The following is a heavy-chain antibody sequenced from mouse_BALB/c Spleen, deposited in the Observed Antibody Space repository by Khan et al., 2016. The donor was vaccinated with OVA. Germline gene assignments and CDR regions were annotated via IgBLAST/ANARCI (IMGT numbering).Heavy chain of an antibody. V-gene: IGHV3-2*02. CDR1: GYSITSDYA. Sequence: EVQLQESGPGLVKPSQSLSLTCTVTGYSITSDYAWNWIRQFPGNKLEWMGYISYSGDTAYNPSLKSRISITRDTSKNQFFLQLKSVTTEDTAPYYCASMILYYYGSNFVGYYFDYWGQGTTLTVSS. CDR2: ISYSGDT. J-gene: IGHJ2*01. D-gene: IGHD1-1*01. CDR3: ASMILYYYGSNFVGYYFDY.